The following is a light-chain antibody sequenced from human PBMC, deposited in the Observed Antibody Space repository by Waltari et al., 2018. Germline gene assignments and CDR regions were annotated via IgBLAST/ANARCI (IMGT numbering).Light chain of an antibody. V-gene: IGKV1-39*01. J-gene: IGKJ4*01. Sequence: DIQMTQSPSSLSASVGDRVTITCRASHSITTYLNWYQQKPCKAPNLLIYAASSLQSGVPSRFSGSGSGTEFTLTISSLRPEDFATYYCQQTNTVPLTFGGGTKVEIK. CDR3: QQTNTVPLT. CDR1: HSITTY. CDR2: AAS.